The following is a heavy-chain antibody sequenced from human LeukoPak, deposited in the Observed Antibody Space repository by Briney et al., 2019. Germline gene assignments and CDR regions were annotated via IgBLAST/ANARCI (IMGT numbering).Heavy chain of an antibody. J-gene: IGHJ4*02. Sequence: GGSLRLSCAASGFTFSSYAMHWVRQAPGKGLEWVAVISYDGSNKYYADSVKGRFTISRDNSKNTLYLQMSSLRAEDTAVYYCAKVGTTVTAYYFDAWGQGTLVTVSS. CDR3: AKVGTTVTAYYFDA. V-gene: IGHV3-30-3*01. D-gene: IGHD4-17*01. CDR1: GFTFSSYA. CDR2: ISYDGSNK.